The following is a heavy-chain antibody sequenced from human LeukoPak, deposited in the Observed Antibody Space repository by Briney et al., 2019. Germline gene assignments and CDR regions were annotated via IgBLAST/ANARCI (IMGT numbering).Heavy chain of an antibody. D-gene: IGHD5-24*01. CDR1: GFNVTTNS. Sequence: QPGGSLRLSCAASGFNVTTNSMSWVRQAPGKGLEWVSVIYSGGTTYYADSVKGRFTISRDISKNTLSLQMNSLRAEDTAVYYCARGRRDGYNLGYWGQGTLVAVSS. CDR3: ARGRRDGYNLGY. V-gene: IGHV3-53*01. J-gene: IGHJ4*02. CDR2: IYSGGTT.